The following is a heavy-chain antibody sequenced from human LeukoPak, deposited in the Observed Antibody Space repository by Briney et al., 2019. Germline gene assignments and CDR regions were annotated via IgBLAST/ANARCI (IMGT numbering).Heavy chain of an antibody. CDR1: GFTFSSYA. J-gene: IGHJ4*02. CDR3: AKYRTYWGSGSYSASFDF. D-gene: IGHD3-10*01. Sequence: QTGGSLRLSCAASGFTFSSYAMSWVRQAPGKGLEWVSAISGSGGSTYYADFVKGRLTISRDNSKNTLYLQMSSLRAEDTAVYYCAKYRTYWGSGSYSASFDFWGQGILVTVSS. V-gene: IGHV3-23*01. CDR2: ISGSGGST.